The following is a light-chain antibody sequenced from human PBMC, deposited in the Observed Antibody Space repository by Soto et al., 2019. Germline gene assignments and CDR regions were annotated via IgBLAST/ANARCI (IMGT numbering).Light chain of an antibody. V-gene: IGLV2-14*01. Sequence: ALTQPASVSGSPGQSITISCTGTSSDVGGYNYVSWYQQHPGKAPNLIIFDVSNRPSGVSNRFSGSKSGNSASLTISGLQAEDEADYYCSSYTGSNTPVVFGGGTKLTVL. CDR1: SSDVGGYNY. CDR2: DVS. J-gene: IGLJ2*01. CDR3: SSYTGSNTPVV.